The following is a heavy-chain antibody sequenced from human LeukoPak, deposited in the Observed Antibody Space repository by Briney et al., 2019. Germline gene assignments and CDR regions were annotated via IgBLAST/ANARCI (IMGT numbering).Heavy chain of an antibody. D-gene: IGHD3-22*01. CDR1: GGTFSSYA. CDR3: ARATYYYDSSGYHYFDY. J-gene: IGHJ4*02. CDR2: IIPIFGTA. Sequence: GASVKVSCKASGGTFSSYAISWVRQAPGQGLEWMGGIIPIFGTANYAQKFQGRVTITADESTSTAYMELSSLRSEDTAVYYCARATYYYDSSGYHYFDYWGQGTLVTVSS. V-gene: IGHV1-69*13.